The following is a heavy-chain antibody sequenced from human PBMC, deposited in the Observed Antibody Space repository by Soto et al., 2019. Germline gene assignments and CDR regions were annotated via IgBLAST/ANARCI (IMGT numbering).Heavy chain of an antibody. V-gene: IGHV3-74*01. CDR1: GFTFSSYW. J-gene: IGHJ4*02. CDR2: INSDGSSI. Sequence: EVQLVESGGGLVQPGGSLRLSCAASGFTFSSYWMHWVRQAPGKGLVWVSRINSDGSSISYADSVKGRFTISRDNXXNTRYLQMNRLRVEDTAVYYCARETGYSSGWRQDYWGQGTLVAVSS. D-gene: IGHD6-19*01. CDR3: ARETGYSSGWRQDY.